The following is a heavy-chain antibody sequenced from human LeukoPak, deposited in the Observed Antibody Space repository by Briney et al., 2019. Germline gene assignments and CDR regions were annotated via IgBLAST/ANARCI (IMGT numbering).Heavy chain of an antibody. D-gene: IGHD2-15*01. V-gene: IGHV3-74*01. Sequence: PGGPLRLPCAASGFTIRSYRMHWLRQAPGKGLVWVSRINSDGSITNYADSVKGRFTISRDNAKNTLYLQMNSLSAEDTAVYYCTRVAGPIAWGQGTLVTVSS. CDR1: GFTIRSYR. CDR2: INSDGSIT. J-gene: IGHJ5*02. CDR3: TRVAGPIA.